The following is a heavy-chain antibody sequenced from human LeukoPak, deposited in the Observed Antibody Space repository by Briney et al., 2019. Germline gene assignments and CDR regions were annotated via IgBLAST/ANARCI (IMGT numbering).Heavy chain of an antibody. CDR2: INPNSGGT. D-gene: IGHD3-22*01. V-gene: IGHV1-2*02. CDR3: ARGVALGNYYDSSGANWYFDL. CDR1: GYTFTGYY. Sequence: ASVKVSCKASGYTFTGYYMHWVRQAPGQGLEWMGWINPNSGGTNYAQKFQGRVTMTRDTSISTAYMELSRLRSDDTAVYYCARGVALGNYYDSSGANWYFDLWGRGTLVTVSS. J-gene: IGHJ2*01.